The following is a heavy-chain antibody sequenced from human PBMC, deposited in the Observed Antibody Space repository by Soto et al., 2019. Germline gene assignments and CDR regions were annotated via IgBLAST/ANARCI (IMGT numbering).Heavy chain of an antibody. Sequence: QMQLVQSGPEVKKPGTSVKVSCKTSGFTFTSSAMQWVRQARGQRLEWIGWIVVGSGHTNYAQKFQERVTITRDMFTSTAFMELSSQRSEDTAMHYFAAASYTFGGYYTMDVWGQGTTVTVSS. V-gene: IGHV1-58*02. CDR1: GFTFTSSA. CDR3: AAASYTFGGYYTMDV. CDR2: IVVGSGHT. D-gene: IGHD2-2*02. J-gene: IGHJ6*02.